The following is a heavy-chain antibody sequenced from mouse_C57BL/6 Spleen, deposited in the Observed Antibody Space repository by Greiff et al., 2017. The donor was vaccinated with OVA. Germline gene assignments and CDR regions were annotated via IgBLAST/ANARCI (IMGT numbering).Heavy chain of an antibody. D-gene: IGHD2-3*01. V-gene: IGHV1-47*01. J-gene: IGHJ1*03. CDR1: GYTFTTYP. Sequence: VQVVESGAELVKPGASVKMSCTASGYTFTTYPIEWMKQNHGKSLEWIGNFHPYNDDTKYHEKFKGKATLTVAKSSSTVYLRLGRLTSDDSAVYYCARGGLLRDWYFDVWGTGTTVTVAS. CDR3: ARGGLLRDWYFDV. CDR2: FHPYNDDT.